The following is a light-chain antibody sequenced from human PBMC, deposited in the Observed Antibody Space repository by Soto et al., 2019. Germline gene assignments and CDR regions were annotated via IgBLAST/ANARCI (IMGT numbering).Light chain of an antibody. CDR1: QSASTNQ. CDR3: QYYYESSP. CDR2: GAS. J-gene: IGKJ4*01. Sequence: IVLTQSPGTLSLSPGEIATLSFRASQSASTNQLAWYQQKPGQAPRLLIYGASSRATGIADRFSGSGSGTDFTLTISRLEPEDFAVYYCQYYYESSPFGRGTKVDIK. V-gene: IGKV3-20*01.